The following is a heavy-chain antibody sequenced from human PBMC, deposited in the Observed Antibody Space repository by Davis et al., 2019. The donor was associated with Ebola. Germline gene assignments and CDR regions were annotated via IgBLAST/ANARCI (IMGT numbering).Heavy chain of an antibody. Sequence: GGSLRLSCSASGFTFSSYAMHWVRQAPGKGLEWVAVISYDGSNKYYADSVKGRFTISRDNSKNSLFLQMNSLRDEDTAVYYCARDPYYYDGSGYYYAGWFDPWGQGTLVTVSS. D-gene: IGHD3-22*01. CDR3: ARDPYYYDGSGYYYAGWFDP. CDR1: GFTFSSYA. V-gene: IGHV3-30-3*01. J-gene: IGHJ5*02. CDR2: ISYDGSNK.